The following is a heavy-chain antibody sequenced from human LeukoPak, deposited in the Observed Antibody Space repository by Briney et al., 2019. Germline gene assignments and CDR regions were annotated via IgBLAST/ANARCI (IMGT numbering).Heavy chain of an antibody. Sequence: GESLKISCKGVGYNFTNYRIGWVRQMPGKGLEWMGIIYPGDSNTKYSPSFQGQVTISADTSINNAYLQWSSLKASDTAIYYCARRATHLADFYNWAENWFDPWGQGTLVTVSS. CDR2: IYPGDSNT. D-gene: IGHD1-20*01. CDR1: GYNFTNYR. J-gene: IGHJ5*02. V-gene: IGHV5-51*01. CDR3: ARRATHLADFYNWAENWFDP.